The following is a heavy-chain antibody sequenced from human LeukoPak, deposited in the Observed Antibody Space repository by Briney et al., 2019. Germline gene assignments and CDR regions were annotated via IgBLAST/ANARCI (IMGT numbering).Heavy chain of an antibody. CDR3: ATLYGGQRADGY. D-gene: IGHD2-15*01. CDR2: IYGGEAT. V-gene: IGHV3-53*01. CDR1: GFIVTNNY. J-gene: IGHJ4*02. Sequence: GGSLRLSCAASGFIVTNNYMSWVRQAPGKGLEWVSAIYGGEATEYADSVRGRFIISRDVSKNTLFLHMNTVRTEDTAVYYCATLYGGQRADGYWGQGTLVIVSS.